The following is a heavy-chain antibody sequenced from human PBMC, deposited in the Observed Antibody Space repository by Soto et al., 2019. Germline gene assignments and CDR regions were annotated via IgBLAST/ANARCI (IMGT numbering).Heavy chain of an antibody. CDR1: GGSVSSGSYY. CDR3: ARDFSSGWYVY. V-gene: IGHV4-61*01. Sequence: SETLSLTCTVSGGSVSSGSYYWSWIRQPSGKGLEWIGYIYYSGSTNYNPSLKSRFTISVDTSKNQFSLKLSSVTAADTAVYYCARDFSSGWYVYWGQGTLVTVSS. CDR2: IYYSGST. D-gene: IGHD6-19*01. J-gene: IGHJ4*02.